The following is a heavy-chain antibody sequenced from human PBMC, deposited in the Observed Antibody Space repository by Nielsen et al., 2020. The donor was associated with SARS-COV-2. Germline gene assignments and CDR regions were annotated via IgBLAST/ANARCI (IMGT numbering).Heavy chain of an antibody. V-gene: IGHV3-33*06. CDR1: GFAFDTYA. Sequence: GESLKISCAASGFAFDTYAMHWVRQAPGKGLEWVTIIWHDGSNKYYADSVRGRFTISRDNSKNTVYLQMDSLRAEDTAVYYCAKDLISQTWRDPMEGGMDVWGQGTTVTVSS. CDR2: IWHDGSNK. J-gene: IGHJ6*02. CDR3: AKDLISQTWRDPMEGGMDV. D-gene: IGHD3-10*01.